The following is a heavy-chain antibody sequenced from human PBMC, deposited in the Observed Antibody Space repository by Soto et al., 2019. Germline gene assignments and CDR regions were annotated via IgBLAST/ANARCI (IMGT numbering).Heavy chain of an antibody. Sequence: SVKASCKASGGTFSSYAISWVRQAPGQGLEWMGGIIPIFGTANYAQKFQGRVTITADESTSTAYMELSSLRSEDTAVYYCARDSRYSSSWYADWGQGTLVTVSS. V-gene: IGHV1-69*13. CDR2: IIPIFGTA. D-gene: IGHD6-13*01. J-gene: IGHJ4*02. CDR1: GGTFSSYA. CDR3: ARDSRYSSSWYAD.